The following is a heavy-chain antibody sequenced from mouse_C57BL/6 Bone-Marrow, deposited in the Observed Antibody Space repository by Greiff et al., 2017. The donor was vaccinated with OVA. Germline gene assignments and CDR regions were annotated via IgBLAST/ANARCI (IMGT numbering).Heavy chain of an antibody. D-gene: IGHD2-3*01. CDR1: GYTFTDYE. CDR3: TRVGYYLYYFDY. J-gene: IGHJ2*01. CDR2: IDPETGGT. Sequence: VQLQQSGAELVRPGASVTLSCKASGYTFTDYEMHWVQQTPVHGLEWIGAIDPETGGTAYNQKFKGKAILTADKSTSTAYMELRSLTSEDSAVYYCTRVGYYLYYFDYWGQGTTLTGSS. V-gene: IGHV1-15*01.